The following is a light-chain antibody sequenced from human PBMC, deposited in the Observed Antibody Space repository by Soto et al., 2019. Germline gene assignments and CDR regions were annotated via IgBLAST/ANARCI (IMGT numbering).Light chain of an antibody. CDR2: SNN. V-gene: IGLV1-44*01. CDR1: SSNIGSNT. CDR3: AAWDDSLNGYG. J-gene: IGLJ1*01. Sequence: QSVMTQPPSASGTPRQRVTISCSGSSSNIGSNTVNWYQQLPGTAPKLLIYSNNQRPSGVPDRFSGSKSGTSASLAISGLQSEDEADYYCAAWDDSLNGYGFGTGTKVTVL.